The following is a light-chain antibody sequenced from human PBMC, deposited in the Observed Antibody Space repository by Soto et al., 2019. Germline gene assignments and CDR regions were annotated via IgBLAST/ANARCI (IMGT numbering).Light chain of an antibody. Sequence: QFGLTEPASVSWSPVQSIAISCTGTSSDVGSYDYVSWYQQHPDKAPKLMIYEVTQRPSGVSNRFSGSKSGNTASLTISGLQAEDEADYYCSSHTSVNTRVFGTGTKVTVL. CDR3: SSHTSVNTRV. CDR2: EVT. V-gene: IGLV2-14*01. J-gene: IGLJ1*01. CDR1: SSDVGSYDY.